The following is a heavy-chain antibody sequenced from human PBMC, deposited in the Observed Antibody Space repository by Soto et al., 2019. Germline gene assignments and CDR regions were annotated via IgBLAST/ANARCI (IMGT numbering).Heavy chain of an antibody. CDR2: ITPIYPTT. Sequence: QVQLVQSGAEVRKPGSSVQVSCKASGGTFYTYTFSWVRQAPGQGLEWMGSITPIYPTTNYAEKFQGRLTVTADGSMNTAYMELNSLTSDDTAVYYCARIPRYSFPTSDDLDSWGQGTLVTVSS. J-gene: IGHJ4*02. CDR1: GGTFYTYT. CDR3: ARIPRYSFPTSDDLDS. D-gene: IGHD5-18*01. V-gene: IGHV1-69*15.